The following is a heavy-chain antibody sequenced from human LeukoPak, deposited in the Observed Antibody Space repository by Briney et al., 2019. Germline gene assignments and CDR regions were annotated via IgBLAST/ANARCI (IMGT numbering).Heavy chain of an antibody. CDR1: GGTFSSYG. CDR2: IIPVFGAA. V-gene: IGHV1-69*13. CDR3: ARTRSGCSSTNCYPYDMDV. D-gene: IGHD2-2*01. Sequence: SVKVSCKASGGTFSSYGITWVRQAPGQGLEWMGGIIPVFGAANYAQKFQARVTLTADESTNTAYMDLSGLRSDDTAVYYCARTRSGCSSTNCYPYDMDVWGQGTTVTVSS. J-gene: IGHJ6*02.